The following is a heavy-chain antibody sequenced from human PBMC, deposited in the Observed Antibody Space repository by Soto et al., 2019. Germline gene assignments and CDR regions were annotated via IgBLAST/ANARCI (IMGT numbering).Heavy chain of an antibody. CDR2: IIPVFGTA. J-gene: IGHJ6*02. V-gene: IGHV1-69*01. D-gene: IGHD2-2*01. CDR1: RVAFSKFM. Sequence: QAQLEQSGGEVKKPGSSGKVSSKASRVAFSKFMVTGVGQAPGVGLNWGGGIIPVFGTANYPKKFQGRVTITADESTSTSYMEVNNLRSEDTAVYYGAKVRYSSPMGYYYGMDVWGQGTTVTVSS. CDR3: AKVRYSSPMGYYYGMDV.